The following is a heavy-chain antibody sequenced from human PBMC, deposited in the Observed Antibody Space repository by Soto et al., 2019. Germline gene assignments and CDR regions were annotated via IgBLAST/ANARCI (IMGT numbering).Heavy chain of an antibody. Sequence: SGGSLRLSCAASGFTFSSYAMHWVRQAPGKGLEWVAVISYDGSNKYYADSVKGRFTISRDNSKNTLYLQMNSLRAEDTAVYYCAREGYYPPVFDYWGQGTLVTVSS. D-gene: IGHD3-10*01. J-gene: IGHJ4*02. V-gene: IGHV3-30-3*01. CDR3: AREGYYPPVFDY. CDR1: GFTFSSYA. CDR2: ISYDGSNK.